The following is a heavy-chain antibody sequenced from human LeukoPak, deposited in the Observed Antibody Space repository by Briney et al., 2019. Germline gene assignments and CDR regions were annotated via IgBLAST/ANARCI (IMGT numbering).Heavy chain of an antibody. CDR1: GFTFSSYS. V-gene: IGHV3-7*01. CDR2: IKQDGSEK. CDR3: ARDLDSSGWSHAFDY. Sequence: GGSLRLSCAASGFTFSSYSMSWVRQAPGKGLEWVANIKQDGSEKYYVDSVKGRFTISRDNAKNSLYLQMNSLRAEDTAVYYCARDLDSSGWSHAFDYWGQGTLVTVSS. D-gene: IGHD6-19*01. J-gene: IGHJ4*02.